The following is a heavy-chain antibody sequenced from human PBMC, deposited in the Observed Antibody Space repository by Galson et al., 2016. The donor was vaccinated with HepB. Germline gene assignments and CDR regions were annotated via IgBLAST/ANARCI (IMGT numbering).Heavy chain of an antibody. CDR2: ISPVNDNT. J-gene: IGHJ3*02. D-gene: IGHD3-10*01. V-gene: IGHV1-3*01. CDR3: AAELLCDAFDI. CDR1: GYTFINYG. Sequence: SVKVSCKASGYTFINYGMHWVRQAPGQRLEWMGWISPVNDNTKYTQKFQGRVTITRDTSASTAYMELSSLRSEDTAVYYCAAELLCDAFDIWGQGTMVTVSS.